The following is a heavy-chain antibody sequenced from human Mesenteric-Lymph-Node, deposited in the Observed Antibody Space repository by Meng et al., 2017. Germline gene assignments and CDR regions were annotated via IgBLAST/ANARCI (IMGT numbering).Heavy chain of an antibody. V-gene: IGHV4-39*01. Sequence: QLQLQESGPGQVKPAETLSRTCTGSGGSISSSSYYWGWIRQPPGKGLEWIGSIYYSGSTYYNPSLKSRVTISVDTSKNQFSLKLSSVTAADTAVYYCARIAVAGTFDYWGQGTLVTVSS. CDR2: IYYSGST. J-gene: IGHJ4*02. CDR3: ARIAVAGTFDY. CDR1: GGSISSSSYY. D-gene: IGHD6-19*01.